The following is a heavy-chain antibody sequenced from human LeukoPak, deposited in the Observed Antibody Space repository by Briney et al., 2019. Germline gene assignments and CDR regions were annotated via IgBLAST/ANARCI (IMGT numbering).Heavy chain of an antibody. CDR1: GYTFTGYY. CDR2: IDPNSGGT. J-gene: IGHJ4*02. D-gene: IGHD2-21*02. V-gene: IGHV1-2*06. Sequence: ASVKVSCKASGYTFTGYYMHWVRQAPGQGLEWMGRIDPNSGGTNYAQKFQGRVTMTRDTSISTAYMELSRLRSDDTAVYYCARDSCGGDCYSAEFDYWGQGTLVTVSS. CDR3: ARDSCGGDCYSAEFDY.